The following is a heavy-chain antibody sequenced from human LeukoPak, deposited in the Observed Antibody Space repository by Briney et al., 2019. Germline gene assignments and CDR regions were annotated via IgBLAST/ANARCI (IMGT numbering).Heavy chain of an antibody. Sequence: ASVRVSCKASGYIFTDYGITWVRQAPGQGLEWMGWISAYNGNTNYAQKLQGRVTITRDTSINTAYMELSSLRSEDTAVYYCARVDGSPDYWGQGTLVTVSS. CDR3: ARVDGSPDY. V-gene: IGHV1-18*01. D-gene: IGHD2-15*01. CDR1: GYIFTDYG. CDR2: ISAYNGNT. J-gene: IGHJ4*02.